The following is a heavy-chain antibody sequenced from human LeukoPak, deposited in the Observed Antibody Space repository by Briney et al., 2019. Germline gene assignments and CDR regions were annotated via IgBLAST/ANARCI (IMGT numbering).Heavy chain of an antibody. CDR3: ARDHRWELALFDY. CDR2: ISSSGSTI. V-gene: IGHV3-48*04. Sequence: GGSLRLSCAASRFSFSRHTMNWVRQAPGKGLEWVSYISSSGSTIYYADSVKGRFTISRDNAKNSLYLQMNSLRAEDTAVYYCARDHRWELALFDYWGQGTLVTVSS. J-gene: IGHJ4*02. D-gene: IGHD1-26*01. CDR1: RFSFSRHT.